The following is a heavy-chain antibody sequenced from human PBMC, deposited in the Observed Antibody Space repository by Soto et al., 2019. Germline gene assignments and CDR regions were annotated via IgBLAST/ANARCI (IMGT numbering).Heavy chain of an antibody. CDR1: GGSISSDF. CDR2: MYYGGTT. J-gene: IGHJ4*02. CDR3: ARGSGYRNSPLDY. V-gene: IGHV4-59*01. Sequence: PSETLSLTCIVSGGSISSDFWSWIRQPPGKGLEWIGYMYYGGTTNYNPSLMSRVTISIDTSTSQFSPKLSSVTAADTAVYYCARGSGYRNSPLDYWGLGTLVTVSS. D-gene: IGHD3-10*01.